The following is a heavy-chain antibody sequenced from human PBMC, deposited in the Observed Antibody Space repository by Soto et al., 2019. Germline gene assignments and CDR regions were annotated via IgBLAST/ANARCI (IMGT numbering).Heavy chain of an antibody. D-gene: IGHD2-15*01. J-gene: IGHJ5*02. CDR3: ATRIAHKAPSSSRPPSPWFDP. CDR1: GYKFTSYW. V-gene: IGHV5-51*01. Sequence: EVQLVQSGAEVKKPGESLKISCKGSGYKFTSYWIGWVRQMPGKGLEWVGIIYPGDSDTHYSPSFQGQVTISADKSISTAYRQWNSLPASDTAMYYCATRIAHKAPSSSRPPSPWFDPWGPGTLVSVSS. CDR2: IYPGDSDT.